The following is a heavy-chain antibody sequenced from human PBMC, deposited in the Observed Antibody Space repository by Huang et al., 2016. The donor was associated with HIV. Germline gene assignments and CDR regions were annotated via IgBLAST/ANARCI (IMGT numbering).Heavy chain of an antibody. Sequence: QVQLVQSGAEVTQAGASVKVSCKASGYPFTHYDINWVRQATGQGLGWMGWMNPNSGDTGFAQKFQGRGTRTRNTSISTAYMELSSLRSEDTAVYYCARGGLLWFGELSTWGQGTLVTVSS. CDR3: ARGGLLWFGELST. J-gene: IGHJ5*02. D-gene: IGHD3-10*01. CDR2: MNPNSGDT. V-gene: IGHV1-8*01. CDR1: GYPFTHYD.